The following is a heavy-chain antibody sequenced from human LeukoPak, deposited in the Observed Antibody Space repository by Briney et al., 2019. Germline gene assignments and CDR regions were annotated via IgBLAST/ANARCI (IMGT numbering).Heavy chain of an antibody. Sequence: PSETLSLTCTVSGGSISSYYWSWIRQPPGKGLAWIGYIYYSGSTNYNPSLKSRVTISVDTSKNQFSLKLSSVTAADTAVYYCARGVYSSSPNFDYWGQGTLVTVSS. CDR3: ARGVYSSSPNFDY. CDR1: GGSISSYY. V-gene: IGHV4-59*08. D-gene: IGHD6-6*01. J-gene: IGHJ4*02. CDR2: IYYSGST.